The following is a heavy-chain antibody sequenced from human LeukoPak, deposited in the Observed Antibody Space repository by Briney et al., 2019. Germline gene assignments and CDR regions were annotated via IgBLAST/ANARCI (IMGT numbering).Heavy chain of an antibody. CDR2: ISDDGSNK. V-gene: IGHV3-30*18. D-gene: IGHD2-21*02. CDR3: AKARAVYCGGGCYSYLDY. J-gene: IGHJ4*02. Sequence: RSLRLSCAASGFTPSTYGIHWVRHAPGKGLEWVTAISDDGSNKYYADCVKGRFTVSRDNSKNTLYLQLDSLRAEDTAVYYCAKARAVYCGGGCYSYLDYWGQGTLVSVS. CDR1: GFTPSTYG.